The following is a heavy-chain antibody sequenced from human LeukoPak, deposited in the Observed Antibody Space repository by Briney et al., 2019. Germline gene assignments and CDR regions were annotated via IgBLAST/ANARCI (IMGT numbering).Heavy chain of an antibody. V-gene: IGHV4-30-4*01. CDR2: YYSGST. D-gene: IGHD4-17*01. J-gene: IGHJ5*02. Sequence: YYSGSTYYNPSLKSRVTISVDTSKNQFSLKLSSVTAADTAVYYCARAQRNDYGDPSWFDPWGQGTLVTASS. CDR3: ARAQRNDYGDPSWFDP.